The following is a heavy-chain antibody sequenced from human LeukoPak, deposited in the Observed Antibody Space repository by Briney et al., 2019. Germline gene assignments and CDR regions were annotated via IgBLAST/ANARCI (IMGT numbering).Heavy chain of an antibody. CDR3: ARLYYDILTGYYDPPDY. D-gene: IGHD3-9*01. Sequence: SGPLSLTFTVSGGSISSSSYYWGWIRPPPGKGLEWIGRIYYSGSTYYNPSLKSRVTISVDTSKNQFSLKLSSVTAADTAVYYCARLYYDILTGYYDPPDYWGQGTLVTVSS. CDR1: GGSISSSSYY. V-gene: IGHV4-39*01. CDR2: IYYSGST. J-gene: IGHJ4*02.